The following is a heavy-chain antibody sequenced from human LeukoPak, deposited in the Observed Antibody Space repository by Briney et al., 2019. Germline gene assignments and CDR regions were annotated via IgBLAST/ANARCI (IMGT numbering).Heavy chain of an antibody. CDR3: ARAPSSSGWYSDYFDY. V-gene: IGHV1-2*04. CDR1: GYTLTGYY. D-gene: IGHD6-19*01. CDR2: INPNSGGT. Sequence: GASVKVSCKASGYTLTGYYMHWVRQAPGQGLEWMGWINPNSGGTNYAQKFQGWVTMTRDTSISTAYMELSRLRSDDTAVYYCARAPSSSGWYSDYFDYWGQGTLVTVSS. J-gene: IGHJ4*02.